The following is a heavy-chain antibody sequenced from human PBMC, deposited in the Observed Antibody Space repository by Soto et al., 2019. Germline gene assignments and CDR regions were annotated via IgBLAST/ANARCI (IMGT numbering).Heavy chain of an antibody. Sequence: QVQLVESGGGVVQPGRSLRLSCAASGFSFSTFGMHWVSQAPGKGLEWLAGMLYDGTNIHYADSVKGRFTISRDSSKNTGYLEMNNLRAEDTAVYCCAKDDGTGSWGQGTLFTVSS. CDR3: AKDDGTGS. CDR1: GFSFSTFG. D-gene: IGHD1-1*01. CDR2: MLYDGTNI. J-gene: IGHJ5*02. V-gene: IGHV3-30*18.